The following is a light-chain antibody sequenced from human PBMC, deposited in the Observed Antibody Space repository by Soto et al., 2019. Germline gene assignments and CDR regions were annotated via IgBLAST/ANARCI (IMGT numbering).Light chain of an antibody. CDR2: DNS. CDR3: ATWDSKLSAVV. J-gene: IGLJ2*01. Sequence: QSVLTQPPSMSAAPGQKVPISCSGSSSNIGDNFVSWYQHLPGTAPKLLIFDNSQRPSEIPDRFFGSKSGTIATLAITGPQTGDEAVYYCATWDSKLSAVVFGGGTKGDRP. CDR1: SSNIGDNF. V-gene: IGLV1-51*01.